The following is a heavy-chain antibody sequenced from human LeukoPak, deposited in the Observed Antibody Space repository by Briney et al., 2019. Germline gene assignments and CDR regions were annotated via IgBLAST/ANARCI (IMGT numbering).Heavy chain of an antibody. CDR3: ATRSGYDWLHRDY. CDR2: IYYSGST. Sequence: PSETLSLTCTVSGGSISSSSYYWGWIRQPPGKGLEWIGSIYYSGSTYYNPSLKSRVTISVDTSKNQFSLKLSSVTAADTAVYYCATRSGYDWLHRDYWGQGTLVTVSS. CDR1: GGSISSSSYY. D-gene: IGHD5-12*01. J-gene: IGHJ4*02. V-gene: IGHV4-39*01.